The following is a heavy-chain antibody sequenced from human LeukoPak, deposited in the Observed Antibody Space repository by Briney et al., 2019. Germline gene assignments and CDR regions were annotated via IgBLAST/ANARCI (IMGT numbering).Heavy chain of an antibody. CDR2: ISYDGKSN. J-gene: IGHJ6*04. V-gene: IGHV3-30*04. D-gene: IGHD3-10*02. Sequence: GGSLRLSCAASGFPFSNYAMHWVRRAPGKGVDWLAVISYDGKSNYHADSVKGRFIISRDNSKNSLYLQMNSLRAEDTAVYYCAELGITMIGGVWGKGTTVTISS. CDR3: AELGITMIGGV. CDR1: GFPFSNYA.